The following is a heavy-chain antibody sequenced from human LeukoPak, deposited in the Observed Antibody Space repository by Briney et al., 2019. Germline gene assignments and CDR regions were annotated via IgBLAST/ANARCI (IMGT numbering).Heavy chain of an antibody. J-gene: IGHJ4*02. CDR2: ISTDGSST. CDR1: GFTFSSLW. CDR3: ARTIVGASFDS. D-gene: IGHD1-26*01. V-gene: IGHV3-74*01. Sequence: GGSLRLSCAASGFTFSSLWMHWVRQAPGKGLVWVSRISTDGSSTNYADSVKGRFTISRDNAKNTLFLQMSSLRAEDTAVYYCARTIVGASFDSWGQGTLVTVSS.